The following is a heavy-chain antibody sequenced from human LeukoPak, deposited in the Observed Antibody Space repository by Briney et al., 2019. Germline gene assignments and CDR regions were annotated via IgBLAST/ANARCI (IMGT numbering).Heavy chain of an antibody. D-gene: IGHD2-21*02. Sequence: ASVKVSCKASGYTFTSYYMHWVRQAPGQGLEWMGIINPSGGSTSYAQKFQGRVTMTRDTSTSTVYMELSSLRSEDTAVYCCARGSVVVVTAILSLGYWGQGTLVTVSS. CDR2: INPSGGST. J-gene: IGHJ4*02. V-gene: IGHV1-46*01. CDR3: ARGSVVVVTAILSLGY. CDR1: GYTFTSYY.